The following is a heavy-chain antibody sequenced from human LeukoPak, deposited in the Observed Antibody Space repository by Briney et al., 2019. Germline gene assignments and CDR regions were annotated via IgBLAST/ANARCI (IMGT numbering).Heavy chain of an antibody. Sequence: PSETLSLTCAVYSGSFSDYYWSWIRQPPGKGLEWIGEINHSGSTNYNPSLKSRVTFSVDTSKNQFSLKLSSVTAADTAIYYCARGCPGYYYYYMDVWGKGTTVTVSS. J-gene: IGHJ6*03. CDR2: INHSGST. V-gene: IGHV4-34*01. CDR3: ARGCPGYYYYYMDV. CDR1: SGSFSDYY. D-gene: IGHD2-2*01.